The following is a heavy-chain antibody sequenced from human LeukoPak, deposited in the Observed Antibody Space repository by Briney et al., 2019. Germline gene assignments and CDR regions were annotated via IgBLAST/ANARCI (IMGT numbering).Heavy chain of an antibody. Sequence: PGGSLRLSCAASGFTFDDYAMHWVRQAPGRGLEWVSGISWNSGSIGYADSVKGRFTISRDNAKNSLYLQMNSLRAEDTALYYCAKDPYCSSTSCYPGDMDVWGKGTTVTVSS. J-gene: IGHJ6*03. D-gene: IGHD2-2*01. CDR1: GFTFDDYA. V-gene: IGHV3-9*01. CDR2: ISWNSGSI. CDR3: AKDPYCSSTSCYPGDMDV.